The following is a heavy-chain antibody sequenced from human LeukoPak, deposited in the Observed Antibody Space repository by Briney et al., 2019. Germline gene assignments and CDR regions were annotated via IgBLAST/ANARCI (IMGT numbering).Heavy chain of an antibody. CDR1: GASFSGNY. D-gene: IGHD4-11*01. CDR3: ATSKDYIFGFYY. CDR2: INRAGST. V-gene: IGHV4-34*01. J-gene: IGHJ4*02. Sequence: SETLSLTCAVYGASFSGNYWSWIRQPPGKGLEWIGEINRAGSTEYNPSLKSRVTISRDTSNPHFSLRLSSVTAADTAVYYCATSKDYIFGFYYWGQGHLVTASS.